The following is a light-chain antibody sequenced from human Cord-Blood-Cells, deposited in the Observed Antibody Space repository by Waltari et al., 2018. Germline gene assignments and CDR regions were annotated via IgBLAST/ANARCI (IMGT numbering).Light chain of an antibody. CDR2: WAS. CDR1: QSVLYSSNNKNY. Sequence: INCKSRQSVLYSSNNKNYLAWYQQKPGQPPKLLIYWASTRESGVPDRFSGSGSGTDLTLTISSLQAEDVAVYYCQQYYSTPLTFGGGTKVEIK. J-gene: IGKJ4*01. V-gene: IGKV4-1*01. CDR3: QQYYSTPLT.